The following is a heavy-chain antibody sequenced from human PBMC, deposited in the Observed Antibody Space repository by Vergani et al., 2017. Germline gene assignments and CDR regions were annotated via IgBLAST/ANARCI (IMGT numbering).Heavy chain of an antibody. J-gene: IGHJ4*02. CDR2: INHSGST. Sequence: QVQLQESGPGLVKPSETLSLTCTVSGGSISSHYWSWIRQPPGKGLEWIGEINHSGSTNYNPSLKSRVTISVDTSKNQFSLKLSSVTAADTAVYYCARAGYSYPIDYWGQGTLVTVSS. CDR1: GGSISSHY. V-gene: IGHV4-34*01. CDR3: ARAGYSYPIDY. D-gene: IGHD5-18*01.